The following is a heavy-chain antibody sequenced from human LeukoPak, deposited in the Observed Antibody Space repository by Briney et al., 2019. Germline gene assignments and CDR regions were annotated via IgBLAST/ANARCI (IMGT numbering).Heavy chain of an antibody. CDR3: AREEPHLTYYYDSSGYSPFDY. Sequence: ASVKVSCKASGYTFTSSYMHWVRQAPGQGLEWMGIINPSGGSTSYAQKFQGRVTMTRDTSTSTVYMELSSLRSEDTAVYYCAREEPHLTYYYDSSGYSPFDYWGQGTLVTVSS. D-gene: IGHD3-22*01. V-gene: IGHV1-46*01. J-gene: IGHJ4*02. CDR1: GYTFTSSY. CDR2: INPSGGST.